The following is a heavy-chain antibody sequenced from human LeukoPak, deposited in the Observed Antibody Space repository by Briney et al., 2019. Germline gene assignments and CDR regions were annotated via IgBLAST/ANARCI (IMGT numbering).Heavy chain of an antibody. CDR3: ARGLYDSSAYYFDY. V-gene: IGHV4-34*01. D-gene: IGHD3-22*01. Sequence: PSETLSLTCAVYGGSFSSYYWSWIRQPPGKGLEWIGEINHSGSTNYNPSLKSRVTISVDTSKNQFSLKLSSVTAADTAVYYCARGLYDSSAYYFDYWGQGTLVTVSS. J-gene: IGHJ4*02. CDR1: GGSFSSYY. CDR2: INHSGST.